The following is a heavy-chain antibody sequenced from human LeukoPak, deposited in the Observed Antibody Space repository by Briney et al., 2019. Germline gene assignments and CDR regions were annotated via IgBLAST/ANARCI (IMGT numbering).Heavy chain of an antibody. D-gene: IGHD2-2*01. CDR1: GGSISSNSYY. J-gene: IGHJ4*02. Sequence: SETLSLTCAVSGGSISSNSYYWGWIRQPPGKGLEWIGSIYYSGSTYYNPSLKSRVTISVDTSNNQFSLKLSSVTAADTAVYYCARGLVVDYWGQGTLVTVSS. CDR2: IYYSGST. V-gene: IGHV4-39*07. CDR3: ARGLVVDY.